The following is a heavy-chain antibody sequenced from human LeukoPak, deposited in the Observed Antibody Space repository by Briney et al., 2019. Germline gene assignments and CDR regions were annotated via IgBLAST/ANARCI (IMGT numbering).Heavy chain of an antibody. J-gene: IGHJ4*02. CDR1: GYTLTELS. CDR2: FDPEDGET. V-gene: IGHV1-24*01. Sequence: ASVKVSCEVSGYTLTELSMHWVRQAPGKGLEWMGGFDPEDGETIYAQKFQGRVTMTEDTSTDTAYMELSSLRSEDTAVYYCATVPTGGYYGSGSLDYWGQGTLVTVSS. D-gene: IGHD3-10*01. CDR3: ATVPTGGYYGSGSLDY.